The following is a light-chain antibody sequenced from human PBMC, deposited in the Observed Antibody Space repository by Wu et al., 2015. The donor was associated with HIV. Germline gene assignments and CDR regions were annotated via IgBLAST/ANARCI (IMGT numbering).Light chain of an antibody. J-gene: IGKJ1*01. CDR3: QQYNNWRT. CDR2: LTS. Sequence: EIVMTQSPATLSVSPGEGITLSCSASQAVSSSLAWYHQRPGQAPRLLIFLTSTRASGIPDRFSGSGSGTEFTLTISTMQSEDFAVYYCQQYNNWRTFGQGTKVEIK. V-gene: IGKV3-15*01. CDR1: QAVSSS.